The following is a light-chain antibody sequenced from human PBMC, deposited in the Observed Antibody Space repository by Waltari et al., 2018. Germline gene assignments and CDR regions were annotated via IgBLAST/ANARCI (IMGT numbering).Light chain of an antibody. CDR1: QRVSSN. J-gene: IGKJ3*01. CDR3: HQYNNWPPFT. V-gene: IGKV3-15*01. Sequence: EIVMTQSPATLSVSPGERATLSCRASQRVSSNLACYQQKPGQAPSLLIYGASTRATGIPARFSGSGSGTEFTLTISSLQSEDFAVYYCHQYNNWPPFTFGPGTKVDIK. CDR2: GAS.